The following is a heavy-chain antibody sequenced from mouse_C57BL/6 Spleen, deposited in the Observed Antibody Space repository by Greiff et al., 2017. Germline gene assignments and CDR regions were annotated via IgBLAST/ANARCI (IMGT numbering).Heavy chain of an antibody. Sequence: QVQLQQPGTELVKPGASVKLSCKASGYTFTSYWMHWVKQRPGQGLEWIGNINPSNGGTNYNEKFKSKATRTVDKSSSTAYMQLSSLTSEDSAVYDCARDRITTVVADFDYWGQGTTLTVSS. CDR1: GYTFTSYW. J-gene: IGHJ2*01. V-gene: IGHV1-53*01. D-gene: IGHD1-1*01. CDR3: ARDRITTVVADFDY. CDR2: INPSNGGT.